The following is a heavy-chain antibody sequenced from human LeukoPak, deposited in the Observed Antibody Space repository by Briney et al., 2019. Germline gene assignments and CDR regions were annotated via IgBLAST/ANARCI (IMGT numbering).Heavy chain of an antibody. D-gene: IGHD2-15*01. CDR2: ISYDGSNK. V-gene: IGHV3-30*03. CDR3: ARPAVGFDS. Sequence: GGSLRLSCAASGFTFSSYGMHWVRQAPGKGLEWVAVISYDGSNKYYADSVKGRFTISRDNSKNTLYLQMNSLRAEDTAVYYCARPAVGFDSWGQGTLVTVSS. J-gene: IGHJ4*02. CDR1: GFTFSSYG.